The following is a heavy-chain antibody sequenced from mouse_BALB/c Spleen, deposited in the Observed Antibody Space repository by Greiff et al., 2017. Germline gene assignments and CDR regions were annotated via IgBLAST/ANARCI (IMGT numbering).Heavy chain of an antibody. V-gene: IGHV1-5*01. Sequence: VQLQQSGTVLARPGASVKMSCKASGYTFTSYWMHWVKQRPGQGLEWIGAIYPGNSDTSYNQKFKGKAKLTAVTSTSTAYMELSSLTNEDSAVYYCTRNVYYVSSWDYWGQGTTLTVSS. CDR2: IYPGNSDT. CDR3: TRNVYYVSSWDY. CDR1: GYTFTSYW. J-gene: IGHJ2*01. D-gene: IGHD1-1*01.